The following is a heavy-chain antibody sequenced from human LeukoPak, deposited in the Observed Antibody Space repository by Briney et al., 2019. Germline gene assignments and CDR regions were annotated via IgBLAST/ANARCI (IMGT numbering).Heavy chain of an antibody. J-gene: IGHJ6*02. V-gene: IGHV4-59*08. CDR2: IYYSRVT. CDR3: ARREGSHYSVDI. CDR1: GASLSSYY. Sequence: SETLSLNCTVSGASLSSYYWSWIRLPPGKGLEWIGSIYYSRVTNFNPSLKRRIAMSVDTSRNLFSLKLSSVTAADTAVYYCARREGSHYSVDIWGQGTTVTVSS. D-gene: IGHD5-12*01.